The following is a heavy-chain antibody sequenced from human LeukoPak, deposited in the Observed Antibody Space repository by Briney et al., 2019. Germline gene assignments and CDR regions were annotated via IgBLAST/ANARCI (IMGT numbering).Heavy chain of an antibody. Sequence: SETLSLTCTVSGGSISSYYWSWIRQPPGKGLEWIGYIYYSGSTNYNPSLKSRVTISVDTSKNQFSLKLSSVTAADTAVYYCAKPKYSYGYTYYFDYWGQGTLVTVSS. V-gene: IGHV4-59*01. D-gene: IGHD5-18*01. CDR2: IYYSGST. CDR3: AKPKYSYGYTYYFDY. J-gene: IGHJ4*02. CDR1: GGSISSYY.